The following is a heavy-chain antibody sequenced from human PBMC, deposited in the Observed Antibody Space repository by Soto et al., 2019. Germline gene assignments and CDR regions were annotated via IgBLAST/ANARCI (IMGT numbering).Heavy chain of an antibody. D-gene: IGHD2-15*01. CDR3: ATSDIVVVRSPLYYGMDV. J-gene: IGHJ6*02. CDR1: GFTVSSNY. V-gene: IGHV3-53*01. CDR2: IYSGGST. Sequence: HPGGSLRLSCAASGFTVSSNYMSWGRQAPGKGLEWVSVIYSGGSTYYADSVKGRFTISRDNSKNTLYLQMNSLRAEDTAVYYCATSDIVVVRSPLYYGMDVWGQGTTVTVSS.